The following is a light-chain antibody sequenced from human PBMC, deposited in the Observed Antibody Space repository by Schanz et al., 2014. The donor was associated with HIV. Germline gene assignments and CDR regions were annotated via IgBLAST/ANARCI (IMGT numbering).Light chain of an antibody. Sequence: DIPMTQSPSTLSASVGDRVTLTCRASQSVSPWLAWYQQKPGRAPKLLINEASNVQSGVPSRFSGSGSGTDFTLTISSLQSDDFATYYCQQYNTYSRTFGPGTKVEVK. CDR2: EAS. CDR1: QSVSPW. V-gene: IGKV1-5*03. CDR3: QQYNTYSRT. J-gene: IGKJ1*01.